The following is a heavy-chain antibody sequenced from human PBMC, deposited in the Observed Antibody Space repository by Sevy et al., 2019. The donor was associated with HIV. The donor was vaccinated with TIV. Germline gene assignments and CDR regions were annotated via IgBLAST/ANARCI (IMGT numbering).Heavy chain of an antibody. CDR2: IGYYGNNK. D-gene: IGHD2-8*01. CDR3: ARDPRMYGDYLLAYFDY. Sequence: GGSLRLSCAGSGFTPSTYGMHWVRQAPGKGLEWVAVIGYYGNNKYYADSLKGRFTISRDNSKNTLFLQMDSLRAEDTAAYYCARDPRMYGDYLLAYFDYWGQGALVTVSS. CDR1: GFTPSTYG. V-gene: IGHV3-33*01. J-gene: IGHJ4*02.